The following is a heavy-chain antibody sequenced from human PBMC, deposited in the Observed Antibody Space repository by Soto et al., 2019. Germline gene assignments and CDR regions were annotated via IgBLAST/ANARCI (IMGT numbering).Heavy chain of an antibody. V-gene: IGHV1-8*01. CDR1: GYTFTSYD. CDR3: ARVGRSWSPGLVAGNYYYYYMDV. Sequence: ASVKVSCKASGYTFTSYDINWVRQATGQGLEWMGWMNPNSGNTGYAQKFQGRVTMTRSTSISTAYMELSSLRSEDTAAYYCARVGRSWSPGLVAGNYYYYYMDVWGKGTTVTVSS. CDR2: MNPNSGNT. J-gene: IGHJ6*03. D-gene: IGHD6-19*01.